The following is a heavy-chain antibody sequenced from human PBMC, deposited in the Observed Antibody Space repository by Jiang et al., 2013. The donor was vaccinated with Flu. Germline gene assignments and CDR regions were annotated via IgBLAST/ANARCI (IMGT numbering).Heavy chain of an antibody. D-gene: IGHD7-27*01. CDR3: ARRPSGAHYYYGMDV. V-gene: IGHV4-59*08. J-gene: IGHJ6*02. Sequence: KSRVTISVDTSKNQXSLKLSSVTAADTAVYYCARRPSGAHYYYGMDVWGQGTTVTVSS.